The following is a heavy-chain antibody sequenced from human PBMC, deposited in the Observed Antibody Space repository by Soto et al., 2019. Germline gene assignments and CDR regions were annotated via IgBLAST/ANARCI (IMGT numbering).Heavy chain of an antibody. J-gene: IGHJ6*02. V-gene: IGHV4-34*01. CDR3: ARGKRHPVRGVIAVGQYGMDV. CDR2: INHSGST. D-gene: IGHD3-10*01. Sequence: SETLSLTCAVYGGSFSGYYWSWIRQPPGKGLEWIGEINHSGSTNYNPSLKSRVTISVDTSKNQFSLKLSSVTAADTAVYYCARGKRHPVRGVIAVGQYGMDVWGQGTTVTVSS. CDR1: GGSFSGYY.